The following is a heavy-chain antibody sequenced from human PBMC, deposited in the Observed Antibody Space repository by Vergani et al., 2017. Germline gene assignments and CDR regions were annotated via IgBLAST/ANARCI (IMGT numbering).Heavy chain of an antibody. D-gene: IGHD6-6*01. V-gene: IGHV3-23*01. CDR2: ISGHGDRT. Sequence: EVHLLESGGGQVEAGGSLRLSCVASGFTFSNSAMSWVRQTSGKGLEWVSAISGHGDRTYYADSVKGRFTISRDNSKNTVYLQMNSLKAEDRATYYCAKDRSIAAPYFDYWGQGTLVTVSS. CDR1: GFTFSNSA. CDR3: AKDRSIAAPYFDY. J-gene: IGHJ4*02.